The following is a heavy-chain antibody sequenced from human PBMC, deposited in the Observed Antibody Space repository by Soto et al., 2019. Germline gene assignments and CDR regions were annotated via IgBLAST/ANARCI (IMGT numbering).Heavy chain of an antibody. D-gene: IGHD3-10*01. Sequence: GGSLRLSCAASGFTFSSYAMHWVRQAPGKGLEWVAVISYDGSNKYYADSVKGRFTISRDNSKNTLYLQMNSLRAEDTAVYYCARGSMRRGVTWYYYYGMDCWGKGSTATV. CDR3: ARGSMRRGVTWYYYYGMDC. J-gene: IGHJ6*04. CDR1: GFTFSSYA. V-gene: IGHV3-30-3*01. CDR2: ISYDGSNK.